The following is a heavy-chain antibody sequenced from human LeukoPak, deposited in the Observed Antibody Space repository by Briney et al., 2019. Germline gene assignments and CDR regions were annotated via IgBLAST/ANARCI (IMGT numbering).Heavy chain of an antibody. CDR3: ARRAHGGRGAFDI. CDR2: IFTSAST. D-gene: IGHD3-16*01. V-gene: IGHV4-61*02. CDR1: GGSIISYTYN. J-gene: IGHJ3*02. Sequence: PSQTPSLTCNVSGGSIISYTYNWNWIRQPAGKELEWVGRIFTSASTTYNPSLKGRVTLSVDTSKNHFSLKLSSVTAADTAVYYCARRAHGGRGAFDIWGQGTMVTVSS.